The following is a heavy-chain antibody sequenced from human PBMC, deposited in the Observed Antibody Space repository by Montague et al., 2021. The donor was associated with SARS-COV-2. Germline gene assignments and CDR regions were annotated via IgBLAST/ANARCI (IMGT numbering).Heavy chain of an antibody. J-gene: IGHJ4*02. V-gene: IGHV4-39*01. CDR2: IYYSGST. CDR1: GGSISSSSYY. D-gene: IGHD3-16*02. CDR3: ARESDWGSYLVY. Sequence: SETLSLTCTVSGGSISSSSYYWGWIRQPPEKGLEWIGSIYYSGSTYYNPSLKSRVTISVDTSKNQFSLKLSSVTAADTAVYYCARESDWGSYLVYWGQGTLVTVSS.